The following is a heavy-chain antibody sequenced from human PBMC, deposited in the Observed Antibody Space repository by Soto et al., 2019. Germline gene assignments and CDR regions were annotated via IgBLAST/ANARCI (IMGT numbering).Heavy chain of an antibody. Sequence: EVQLVESGGGLVQPGGSLRLSCAASGFTFSNYWMSWVRQAPGKGLEWVANIKGDGSEKYYEDSMKGRFTISRDNAENSLYLQLNSLRVEDTALYYCARDSRRVGATSDLDYWGQGTLVTVSS. J-gene: IGHJ4*02. CDR2: IKGDGSEK. CDR3: ARDSRRVGATSDLDY. V-gene: IGHV3-7*01. D-gene: IGHD1-26*01. CDR1: GFTFSNYW.